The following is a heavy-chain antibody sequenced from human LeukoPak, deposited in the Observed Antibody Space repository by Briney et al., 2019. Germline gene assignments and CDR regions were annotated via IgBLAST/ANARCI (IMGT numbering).Heavy chain of an antibody. CDR2: IYPGDSDT. Sequence: GESLQISCKGSGYIFTSYWIGWVRQLPGKGLEWMGIIYPGDSDTRYSPSFQGQVTISADKSISTAYLQWSSLKASDTAMYYWAIHGAGYDYYMDVWGKGTTVTVSS. V-gene: IGHV5-51*01. CDR1: GYIFTSYW. D-gene: IGHD3-10*01. J-gene: IGHJ6*03. CDR3: AIHGAGYDYYMDV.